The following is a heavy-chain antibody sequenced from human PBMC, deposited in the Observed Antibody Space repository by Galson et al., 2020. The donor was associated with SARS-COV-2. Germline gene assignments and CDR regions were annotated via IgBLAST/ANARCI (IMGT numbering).Heavy chain of an antibody. J-gene: IGHJ3*02. CDR2: IYSGGST. CDR3: ATPLGVRDAFDI. Sequence: GESLKISCAASGFTVSSNYMSWVRQAPGKGLEWVSVIYSGGSTYYADSVKGRFTISRDNSKNTLYLQMNSLRAEDTAVYYCATPLGVRDAFDIWGQGTMVTVSS. CDR1: GFTVSSNY. V-gene: IGHV3-53*01.